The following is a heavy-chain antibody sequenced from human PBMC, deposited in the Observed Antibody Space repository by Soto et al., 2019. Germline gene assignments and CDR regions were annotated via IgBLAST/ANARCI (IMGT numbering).Heavy chain of an antibody. D-gene: IGHD3-10*01. J-gene: IGHJ6*02. CDR3: AKDSITMVRGVIITKRYYYYGMDV. CDR1: GFTFSSYA. CDR2: ISGSGGST. Sequence: GGSLRLSCAASGFTFSSYAMSWVRQAPGKGLEWVSAISGSGGSTYYADSVKGRFTISRDNSKNTLYLQMNSLRAEDTAVYYCAKDSITMVRGVIITKRYYYYGMDVWGQGTTVTVSS. V-gene: IGHV3-23*01.